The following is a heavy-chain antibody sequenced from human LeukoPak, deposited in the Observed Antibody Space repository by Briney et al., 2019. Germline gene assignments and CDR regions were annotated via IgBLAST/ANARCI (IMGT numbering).Heavy chain of an antibody. V-gene: IGHV3-23*01. CDR1: GFIFSSYA. CDR2: ISSSGGNT. D-gene: IGHD3-16*02. J-gene: IGHJ4*02. Sequence: PGGSLRLSCAASGFIFSSYAMSWVRQAPGKGLEWVSAISSSGGNTYYADSVKGRFTISRDNSKKTLYMQMNSLRAEDTAIYYCAKGEYDYVWGSYRPSDYWGQGTLVTVSS. CDR3: AKGEYDYVWGSYRPSDY.